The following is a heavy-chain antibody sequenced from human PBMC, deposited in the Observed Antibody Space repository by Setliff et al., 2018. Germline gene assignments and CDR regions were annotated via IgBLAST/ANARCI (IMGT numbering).Heavy chain of an antibody. CDR2: ISPDNKKI. J-gene: IGHJ4*02. CDR3: ARDQLSRGWYGAPESYFDC. V-gene: IGHV3-11*01. CDR1: GFSFSDSF. Sequence: PGGSLRLSCEASGFSFSDSFMSWIRQAPGRGLEWIAYISPDNKKIYHADSVKGRFTISRDNAKNSVYLHMDSLRPEDTAVYYCARDQLSRGWYGAPESYFDCWGQGILVTVSS. D-gene: IGHD6-19*01.